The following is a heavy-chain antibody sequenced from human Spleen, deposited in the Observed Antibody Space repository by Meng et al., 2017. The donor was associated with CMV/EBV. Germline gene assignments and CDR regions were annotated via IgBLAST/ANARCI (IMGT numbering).Heavy chain of an antibody. D-gene: IGHD3-3*01. Sequence: GSLRLSCTVSNASITSSAYNWAWIRQAPGKGLEWIGSFYYSGSTYYNPSLQSRVTTSIDTSKRQLSLRLSSVTAADTAVYYCARFRDFWSGVRTNWFDPWGRGTLVTVSS. CDR1: NASITSSAYN. CDR3: ARFRDFWSGVRTNWFDP. V-gene: IGHV4-39*07. J-gene: IGHJ5*02. CDR2: FYYSGST.